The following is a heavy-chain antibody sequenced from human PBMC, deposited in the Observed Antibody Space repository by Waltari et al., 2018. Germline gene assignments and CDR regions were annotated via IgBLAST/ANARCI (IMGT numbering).Heavy chain of an antibody. J-gene: IGHJ6*03. Sequence: QEQLVQSGAEVTKPGAPVKVSWKASGYRFAVYYIHWGRPAPGQGLEWMGWIDPNTGDTNFAQKFEGRVTMTRATSISTVYMELSRLRSDDTAVYYCTRFIFGMVEGMDVWGKGTSVTVSS. CDR3: TRFIFGMVEGMDV. CDR2: IDPNTGDT. CDR1: GYRFAVYY. D-gene: IGHD3-3*01. V-gene: IGHV1-2*02.